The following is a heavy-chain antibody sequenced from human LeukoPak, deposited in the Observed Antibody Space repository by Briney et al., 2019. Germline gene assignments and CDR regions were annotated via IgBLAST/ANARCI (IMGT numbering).Heavy chain of an antibody. J-gene: IGHJ5*02. Sequence: SETLSLTCAVSGGSISSGGYSWRWIPQPPGQGLEWIGYIYHSGSTYYDPSLKSRLTISVDRSKNQFSLKLSSGPAADTAVYYCARGYRGYDFPFDPWGQGTLVTVSS. V-gene: IGHV4-30-2*01. CDR3: ARGYRGYDFPFDP. CDR2: IYHSGST. CDR1: GGSISSGGYS. D-gene: IGHD5-12*01.